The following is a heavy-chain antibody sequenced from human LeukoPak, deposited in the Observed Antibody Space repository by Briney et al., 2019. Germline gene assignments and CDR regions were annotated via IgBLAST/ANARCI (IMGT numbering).Heavy chain of an antibody. Sequence: GASVKVSCKASGGTFSSYAISWVRQAPGQGLEWMGWINTNTGNPTYAQGFTGRFVFSLDTSVSTAYLQISSLKAEDTAVYYCARIVATISPWSYYYGMDVWGQGTTVTVSS. J-gene: IGHJ6*02. V-gene: IGHV7-4-1*02. CDR1: GGTFSSYA. D-gene: IGHD5-12*01. CDR2: INTNTGNP. CDR3: ARIVATISPWSYYYGMDV.